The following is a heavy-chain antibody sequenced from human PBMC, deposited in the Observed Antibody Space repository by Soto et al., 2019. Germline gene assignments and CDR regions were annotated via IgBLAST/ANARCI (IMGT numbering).Heavy chain of an antibody. D-gene: IGHD4-4*01. J-gene: IGHJ4*02. Sequence: PGGSLRLSCEASGFTFSTYWMTWVRQAPGKGLEWVANIKQDGSEKYYVDSVKGRFTISRDNAQNSLYLQMNSLRAEDTAVYYCARGQVTDYWGQGTLVTVSS. V-gene: IGHV3-7*01. CDR2: IKQDGSEK. CDR3: ARGQVTDY. CDR1: GFTFSTYW.